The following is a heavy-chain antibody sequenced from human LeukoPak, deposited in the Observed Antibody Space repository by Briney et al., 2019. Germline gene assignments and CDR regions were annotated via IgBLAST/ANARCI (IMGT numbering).Heavy chain of an antibody. V-gene: IGHV1-46*02. CDR2: ISPSGAST. J-gene: IGHJ4*02. CDR1: GDNYNSYN. D-gene: IGHD1-26*01. CDR3: ATQWGREPYFDD. Sequence: ASVKISCKASGDNYNSYNFHWVRQAPGQGPEWMGIISPSGASTTYAQKFQGKFTMTRDTSTTILYMEMSSLRSEDTAVYYCATQWGREPYFDDWGQGTLVTVSP.